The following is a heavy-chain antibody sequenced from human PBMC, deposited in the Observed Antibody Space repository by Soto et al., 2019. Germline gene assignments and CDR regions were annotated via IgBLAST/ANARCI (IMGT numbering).Heavy chain of an antibody. J-gene: IGHJ5*02. CDR1: GGSISSYY. CDR3: ARLVWSYGTWFDP. D-gene: IGHD5-18*01. CDR2: IYYSGST. V-gene: IGHV4-59*08. Sequence: SETLSLTCTVSGGSISSYYWSWIRQPPGKGLEWIGYIYYSGSTNYNPSLKSRVTISVDTSKNQFSLKLSSVTVADTAVYYCARLVWSYGTWFDPWGQGTLVTVS.